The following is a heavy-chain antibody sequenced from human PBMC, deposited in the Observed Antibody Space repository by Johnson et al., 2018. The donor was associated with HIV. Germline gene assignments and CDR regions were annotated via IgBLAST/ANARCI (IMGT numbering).Heavy chain of an antibody. CDR2: IYSGGST. D-gene: IGHD5-18*01. CDR1: GFTVSSNY. V-gene: IGHV3-53*01. CDR3: AKVDTATNDAFDI. J-gene: IGHJ3*02. Sequence: MQLVESGGGLIQPGGSLRLSCAASGFTVSSNYMSWVRQAPGKGLEWVSVIYSGGSTYYADSVKGRFTISRDNSKNTLYLQMNSLRAEDTAVYYCAKVDTATNDAFDIWGQGTMVTVSS.